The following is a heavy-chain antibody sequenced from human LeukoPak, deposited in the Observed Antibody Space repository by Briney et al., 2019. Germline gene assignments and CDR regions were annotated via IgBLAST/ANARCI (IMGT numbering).Heavy chain of an antibody. J-gene: IGHJ6*02. CDR1: GYTFTSYA. CDR3: ARAYYARGAFYYGMDV. D-gene: IGHD3-22*01. Sequence: ASVKVSCKASGYTFTSYAMNWVRQAPGQGLEWMGWINTNTGNPTYAQGFTGRFVFSLDTSVSTAYLQISSLKAEDTAVYYCARAYYARGAFYYGMDVWGQGTTVTVSS. CDR2: INTNTGNP. V-gene: IGHV7-4-1*02.